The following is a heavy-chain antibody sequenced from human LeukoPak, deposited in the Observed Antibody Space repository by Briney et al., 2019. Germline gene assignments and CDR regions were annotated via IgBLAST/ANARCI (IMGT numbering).Heavy chain of an antibody. D-gene: IGHD5-18*01. Sequence: PGGSLRLSCAASGFTFSSYGMHWVRQAPGKGLEWVAVISYDGSNKYYADSVKGRFTISRDNSKNTLYLQINSLRAEDTAVYYCAKDRPGSYGYGYFDYWGQGTLVTVSS. CDR1: GFTFSSYG. V-gene: IGHV3-30*18. CDR2: ISYDGSNK. CDR3: AKDRPGSYGYGYFDY. J-gene: IGHJ4*02.